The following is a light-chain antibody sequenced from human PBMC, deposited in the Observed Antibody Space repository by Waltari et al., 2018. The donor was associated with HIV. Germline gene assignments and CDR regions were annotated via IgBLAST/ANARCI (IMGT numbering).Light chain of an antibody. CDR1: QTVTSTS. J-gene: IGKJ5*01. Sequence: LMQSPAPTSASLDERATLPGGASQTVTSTSLAWYHHRPGLAPRLLIYDTSIRPTDIPERFNGSGSARDVTLTVNRVEAEDSGVFYCQHYDNSPPIIFGAGTRVEI. CDR2: DTS. V-gene: IGKV3D-20*01. CDR3: QHYDNSPPII.